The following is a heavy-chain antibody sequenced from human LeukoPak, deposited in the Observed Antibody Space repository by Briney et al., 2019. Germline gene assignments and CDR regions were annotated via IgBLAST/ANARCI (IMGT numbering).Heavy chain of an antibody. J-gene: IGHJ4*02. CDR3: ARCHYYGSGNYVRVYSPDY. CDR2: ICAYNGNT. CDR1: NYTFTNYG. Sequence: ASVEVSCKASNYTFTNYGISWVRQAPGQGLEWMGWICAYNGNTDYAQTLQGRVTMTTDTSTSTAYMELRSLRSDDTAVYYCARCHYYGSGNYVRVYSPDYWGQGTLVTVSS. D-gene: IGHD3-10*01. V-gene: IGHV1-18*01.